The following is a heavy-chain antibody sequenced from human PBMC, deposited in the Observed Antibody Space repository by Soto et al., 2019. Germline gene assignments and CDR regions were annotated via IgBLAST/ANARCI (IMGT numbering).Heavy chain of an antibody. CDR3: TSAVAATRPSGLDV. D-gene: IGHD2-15*01. CDR2: TRNKANSYTT. V-gene: IGHV3-72*01. Sequence: EVQLVESGGGLVQPGGSLRLSCAASGFIFSDHYMDWVRQAPGNGLEWVGRTRNKANSYTTEYAASVKGRFTVSRDDSKNSLYLQMNSLKTEDTAVYYCTSAVAATRPSGLDVWGQGTTVTVSS. CDR1: GFIFSDHY. J-gene: IGHJ6*02.